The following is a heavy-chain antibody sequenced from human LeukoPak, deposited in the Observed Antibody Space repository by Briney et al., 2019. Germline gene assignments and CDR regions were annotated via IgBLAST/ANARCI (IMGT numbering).Heavy chain of an antibody. CDR1: GFTFSSYV. V-gene: IGHV3-23*01. D-gene: IGHD6-19*01. CDR3: AKGSVSMAGTPGDV. J-gene: IGHJ6*02. CDR2: IGGGGYST. Sequence: GGSLRLSCAASGFTFSSYVMNWVRQAPGKGLEWVSTIGGGGYSTYYADSVKGRFTISRDNSKNTLFLQMNSLRAEDTAIYYCAKGSVSMAGTPGDVWGQGTTVTISS.